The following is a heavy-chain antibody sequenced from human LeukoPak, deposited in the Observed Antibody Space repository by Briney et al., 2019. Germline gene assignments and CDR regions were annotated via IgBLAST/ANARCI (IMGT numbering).Heavy chain of an antibody. CDR3: ARGSSGSGNYYYYYMDV. CDR2: IYYSGST. J-gene: IGHJ6*03. CDR1: GGSISSGGYY. V-gene: IGHV4-31*03. Sequence: KSSETLSLTCTVSGGSISSGGYYWSWTRQHPGKGLEWIGYIYYSGSTYYNPSLKSRVTISVDTSKNQFSLKLSSVTAADTAVYYCARGSSGSGNYYYYYMDVWGKGTTVTVSS. D-gene: IGHD3-10*01.